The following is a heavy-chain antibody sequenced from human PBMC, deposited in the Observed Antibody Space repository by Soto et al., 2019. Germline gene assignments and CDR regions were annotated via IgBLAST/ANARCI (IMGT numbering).Heavy chain of an antibody. V-gene: IGHV1-8*01. CDR2: MNPNSGNT. CDR3: ARRDRGYSYGC. D-gene: IGHD5-18*01. CDR1: GYTINRDD. J-gene: IGHJ4*02. Sequence: GAPEELSCKAAGYTINRDDINCVQQATGQGLEWMGWMNPNSGNTGYAQKFQGRVTMTRNTSISTAYMELSSLRSEDTAVYYCARRDRGYSYGCWGQGTLVTVSS.